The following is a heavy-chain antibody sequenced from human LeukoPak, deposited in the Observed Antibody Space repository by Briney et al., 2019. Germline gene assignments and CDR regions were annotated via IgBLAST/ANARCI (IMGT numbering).Heavy chain of an antibody. D-gene: IGHD6-19*01. CDR2: IYYSGST. J-gene: IGHJ4*02. CDR1: GGSISSSSYY. CDR3: ASGIRHGGWYNY. V-gene: IGHV4-39*01. Sequence: PSETLSLTCTVSGGSISSSSYYWGWIRQPPGKGLEWIGSIYYSGSTYYNPSLKSRVTISVDTSKNQFSLKLSSVTAADTAVYYCASGIRHGGWYNYWGQGTLVTVSS.